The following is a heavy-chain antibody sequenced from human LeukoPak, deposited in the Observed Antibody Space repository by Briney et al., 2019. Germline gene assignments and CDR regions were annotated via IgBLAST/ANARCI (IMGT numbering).Heavy chain of an antibody. D-gene: IGHD6-13*01. CDR3: ARAGSSWYFYYYYGMDV. CDR2: MNPNSGNT. CDR1: GYTFTSYD. J-gene: IGHJ6*02. V-gene: IGHV1-8*01. Sequence: ASVKVSCKASGYTFTSYDINWVRQATGQGLEWMGWMNPNSGNTGYAQKFQGRVTMTRNTSISTAYMELSSLRSEDTAVYYCARAGSSWYFYYYYGMDVWGQGTTVTVSS.